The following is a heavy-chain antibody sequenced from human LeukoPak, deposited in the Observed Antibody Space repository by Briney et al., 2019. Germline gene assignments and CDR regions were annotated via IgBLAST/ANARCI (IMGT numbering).Heavy chain of an antibody. D-gene: IGHD6-13*01. CDR2: IYSGGST. J-gene: IGHJ4*02. CDR3: ARDWGAAGGTHFDL. CDR1: GFTVSSNY. Sequence: GGSLRLSCAASGFTVSSNYMTWVRQAPGKGLEWVSVIYSGGSTYYADSVKGRFTISRDNSKNTLFLQMNSLRAEDTAVYYCARDWGAAGGTHFDLWGQGTLVTVSS. V-gene: IGHV3-66*01.